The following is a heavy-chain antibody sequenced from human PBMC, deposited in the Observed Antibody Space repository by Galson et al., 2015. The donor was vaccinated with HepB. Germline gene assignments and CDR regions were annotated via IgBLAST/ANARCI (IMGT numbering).Heavy chain of an antibody. CDR3: ARSRPLERRFDS. J-gene: IGHJ4*02. CDR1: GFSFSDYA. D-gene: IGHD1-1*01. V-gene: IGHV3-30-3*01. Sequence: SLRLSCAASGFSFSDYAMHWVRQAPGEGLEWVAAISHNGYHIHYADSVEGRFTISRDNSRNTLYVQVNNLRVEDSCLYYCARSRPLERRFDSWGQGILVTVSS. CDR2: ISHNGYHI.